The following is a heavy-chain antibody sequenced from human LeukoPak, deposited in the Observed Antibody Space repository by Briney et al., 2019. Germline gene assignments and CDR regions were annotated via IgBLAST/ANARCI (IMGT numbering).Heavy chain of an antibody. CDR3: ARGPGRTTNYDILTGYVYYFDY. CDR2: IKQDGSEK. Sequence: PGGSLRLSCAASGFTFSSYWMSWVRQAPGKGLEWVANIKQDGSEKYYVDSVKGRFTISRDNAKNSLYLQMNSLRAEDTAVYYCARGPGRTTNYDILTGYVYYFDYWGQGTLVTVSS. CDR1: GFTFSSYW. D-gene: IGHD3-9*01. J-gene: IGHJ4*02. V-gene: IGHV3-7*01.